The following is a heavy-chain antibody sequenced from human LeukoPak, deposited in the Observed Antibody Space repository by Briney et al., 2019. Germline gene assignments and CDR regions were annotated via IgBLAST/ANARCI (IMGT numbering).Heavy chain of an antibody. CDR3: ARESPVAATGRSWFDS. CDR1: GFTFSSYA. Sequence: GGSLRLSCAAFGFTFSSYAMSWVRQAPGKGLEWVSTITGGGSTTYYADSVKGRFTISRDNSKNTLYLQMNSLRAEDTALYYCARESPVAATGRSWFDSWGQGTLVTVSS. V-gene: IGHV3-23*01. J-gene: IGHJ5*01. CDR2: ITGGGSTT. D-gene: IGHD6-13*01.